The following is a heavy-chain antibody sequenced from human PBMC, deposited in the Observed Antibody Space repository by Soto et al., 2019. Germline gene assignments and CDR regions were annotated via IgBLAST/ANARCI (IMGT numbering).Heavy chain of an antibody. D-gene: IGHD3-16*02. CDR3: TTDQQSSPYYDYVWGSYRHFNWFDP. Sequence: GGSLRLSCAASGFTFSNAWMNWVRQAPGKGLEWVGRIKSKTDGGTTDYAAPVKGRFTISRDDSKNTLYLQMNSLKTEDTAVYYCTTDQQSSPYYDYVWGSYRHFNWFDPWGQGTLVTVSS. J-gene: IGHJ5*02. V-gene: IGHV3-15*07. CDR2: IKSKTDGGTT. CDR1: GFTFSNAW.